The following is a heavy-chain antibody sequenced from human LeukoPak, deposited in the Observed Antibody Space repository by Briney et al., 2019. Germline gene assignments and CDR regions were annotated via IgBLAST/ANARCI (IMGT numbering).Heavy chain of an antibody. CDR1: GGSISSYY. Sequence: PSETLSLTCTVSGGSISSYYWSWIRQPPEKGLEWIGYIYYSGSTNYNPSLKSRVTISVDTSKNQFSLKPSSVTAADTAVYYCARDSGYDSSGYFDYWGQGTLVTVSS. D-gene: IGHD3-22*01. CDR3: ARDSGYDSSGYFDY. J-gene: IGHJ4*02. CDR2: IYYSGST. V-gene: IGHV4-59*01.